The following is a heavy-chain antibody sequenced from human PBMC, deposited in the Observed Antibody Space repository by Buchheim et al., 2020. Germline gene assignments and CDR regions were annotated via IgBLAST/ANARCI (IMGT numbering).Heavy chain of an antibody. Sequence: EVQLLESGGGLVQPGGSLRLSCAASGFTFSSYAMSWVRQAPGKGLEWVSAISGSGGSTYYADSVKGRFTISRDNAKNSLYLQMNSLRAEDTAVYYCARDGDNWNRYSNWFDPWGQGTL. CDR2: ISGSGGST. CDR1: GFTFSSYA. D-gene: IGHD1-20*01. V-gene: IGHV3-23*01. J-gene: IGHJ5*02. CDR3: ARDGDNWNRYSNWFDP.